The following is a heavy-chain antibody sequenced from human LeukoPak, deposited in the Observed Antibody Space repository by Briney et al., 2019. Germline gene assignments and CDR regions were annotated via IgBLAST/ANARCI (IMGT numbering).Heavy chain of an antibody. V-gene: IGHV3-11*04. CDR3: ARAGELRYMDV. CDR2: IKGTGLTT. D-gene: IGHD3-16*01. Sequence: GGSLRLSCAASGFIFSDYYMAWIRQAPGKGLEWISTIKGTGLTTYYADSVKGRVTISRDNGKNSLFLQMSSLRADDTAIYYCARAGELRYMDVWGKGTAVTVSS. J-gene: IGHJ6*03. CDR1: GFIFSDYY.